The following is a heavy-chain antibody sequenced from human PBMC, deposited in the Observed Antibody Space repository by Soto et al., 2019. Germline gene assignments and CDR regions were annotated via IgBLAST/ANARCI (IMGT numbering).Heavy chain of an antibody. J-gene: IGHJ4*02. V-gene: IGHV3-72*01. CDR3: ARVMVVAGHYYFDY. CDR2: IRKRTNSYTT. CDR1: GFTFSDHY. Sequence: EVQLVESGGGLAQPGGSLRLSCAASGFTFSDHYMDWVRQAPGKGLEWVGRIRKRTNSYTTEYAASVKGRFTISRDDSKNSLYLQMNSLKTDDTAVYYCARVMVVAGHYYFDYWGQGTLVTFSS. D-gene: IGHD6-19*01.